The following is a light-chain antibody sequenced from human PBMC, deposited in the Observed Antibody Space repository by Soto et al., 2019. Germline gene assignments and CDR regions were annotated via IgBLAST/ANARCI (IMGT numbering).Light chain of an antibody. V-gene: IGLV2-14*01. J-gene: IGLJ2*01. Sequence: QSVLTQPASVSGSPGQSITISCTGTSSDVGGYNYVSWYQQHPGKAPKLMIYDVSNRPSGVSNRFSGSKSGNTASLTISGLQAEDEAEYYCSSYTSSSILVFGGGTQLTVL. CDR2: DVS. CDR3: SSYTSSSILV. CDR1: SSDVGGYNY.